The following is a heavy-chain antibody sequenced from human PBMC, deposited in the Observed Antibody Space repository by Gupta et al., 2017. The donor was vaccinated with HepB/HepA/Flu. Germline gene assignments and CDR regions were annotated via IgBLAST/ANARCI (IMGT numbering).Heavy chain of an antibody. Sequence: EVQLVESGGGLVKPGGSLRLSCAASGFAFTTYTMNWVRQAPGKGLEWVSSISSGSGYINYADSVKGRFTISRDNSKNTLYMEMNNLRAGDTAVYYCARDSRAAVSDYVYYYGMDVWGQGTTVTVSS. V-gene: IGHV3-21*01. CDR1: GFAFTTYT. D-gene: IGHD6-19*01. CDR3: ARDSRAAVSDYVYYYGMDV. CDR2: ISSGSGYI. J-gene: IGHJ6*02.